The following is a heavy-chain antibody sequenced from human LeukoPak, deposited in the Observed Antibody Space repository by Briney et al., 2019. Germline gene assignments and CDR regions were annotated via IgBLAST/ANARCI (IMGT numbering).Heavy chain of an antibody. V-gene: IGHV3-73*01. Sequence: GGSLRLSCAASGFTFSGSAMHWVRQASGKGLEWVGRIRSKANSYATAYAASVKGRFTISRDDSKNTAYLQMNSLKTEDTAVYYCTRRVKVVTYNWFDPWGQGNLVTVSS. CDR1: GFTFSGSA. CDR2: IRSKANSYAT. J-gene: IGHJ5*02. D-gene: IGHD2-21*02. CDR3: TRRVKVVTYNWFDP.